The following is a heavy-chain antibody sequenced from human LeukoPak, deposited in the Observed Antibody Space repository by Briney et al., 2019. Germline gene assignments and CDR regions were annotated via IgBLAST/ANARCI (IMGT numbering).Heavy chain of an antibody. CDR1: GGTFSSYA. J-gene: IGHJ2*01. CDR2: IIPIFGTA. CDR3: AREEDWGQYWYFDL. D-gene: IGHD3/OR15-3a*01. Sequence: SVKVSCKASGGTFSSYAISWVRQAPGQGLEWVGRIIPIFGTANYAQKFQGRVTITTDESTSTAYVELSSLRSEDTAVYYCAREEDWGQYWYFDLWGRGTLVTVSS. V-gene: IGHV1-69*05.